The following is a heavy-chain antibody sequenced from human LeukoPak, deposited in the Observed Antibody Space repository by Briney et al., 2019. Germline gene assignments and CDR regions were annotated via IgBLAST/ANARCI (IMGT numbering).Heavy chain of an antibody. Sequence: PSETLSLTCAVSGVSISSGDYYWIWIRQHPGKGLECIGYISYSGSTYYNPSLKSGIIISLDTSKKQFSLKVISVTAADTAVYYCARDESSYYMDVWGTGTTVTVSS. CDR2: ISYSGST. D-gene: IGHD6-6*01. V-gene: IGHV4-30-4*08. CDR3: ARDESSYYMDV. CDR1: GVSISSGDYY. J-gene: IGHJ6*03.